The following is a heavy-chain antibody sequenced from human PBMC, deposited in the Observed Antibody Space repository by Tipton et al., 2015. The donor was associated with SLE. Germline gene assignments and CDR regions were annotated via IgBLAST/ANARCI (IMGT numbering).Heavy chain of an antibody. CDR3: ARDQGYCSGGSCSDAFDI. CDR1: GGSFSGYY. D-gene: IGHD2-15*01. J-gene: IGHJ3*02. Sequence: TLSLTCAVYGGSFSGYYWSWIRQPPGKGLEWIGEINHSGSTNYNPSLKSRVTISVDTSKNQFSLKLSSVTAADTAVYYCARDQGYCSGGSCSDAFDIWGQGTMVTVSS. V-gene: IGHV4-34*01. CDR2: INHSGST.